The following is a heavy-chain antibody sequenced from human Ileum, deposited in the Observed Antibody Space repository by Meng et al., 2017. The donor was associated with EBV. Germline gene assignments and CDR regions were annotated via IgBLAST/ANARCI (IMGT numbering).Heavy chain of an antibody. D-gene: IGHD6-13*01. J-gene: IGHJ4*02. CDR3: ARGFYTYGSSCFDY. CDR1: GGSFSGYY. Sequence: QVQLQQWGAGFLNPSETLALPCAVYGGSFSGYYWTWIRQPPGKGLEWIGEINHSGSTNYNPSLKSRVTISVDKNQFSLKLSSVTAADTAVYYCARGFYTYGSSCFDYWGQGTLVTVSS. CDR2: INHSGST. V-gene: IGHV4-34*01.